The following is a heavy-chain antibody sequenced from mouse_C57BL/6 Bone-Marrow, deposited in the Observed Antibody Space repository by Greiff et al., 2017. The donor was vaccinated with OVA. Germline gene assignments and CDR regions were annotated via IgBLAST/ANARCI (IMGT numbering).Heavy chain of an antibody. V-gene: IGHV5-17*01. CDR1: GFTFSDYG. J-gene: IGHJ4*01. Sequence: EVMLVESGGGLVKPGGSLKLSCAASGFTFSDYGIHWARQAPEQGLEWVAYFSSGSSTIFYSDTVKGRFTISSANAKNTLFRQMTSLRSEDTAMYYSARHYSNRYGAMNYWGQGTTVTVSS. CDR3: ARHYSNRYGAMNY. CDR2: FSSGSSTI. D-gene: IGHD1-1*01.